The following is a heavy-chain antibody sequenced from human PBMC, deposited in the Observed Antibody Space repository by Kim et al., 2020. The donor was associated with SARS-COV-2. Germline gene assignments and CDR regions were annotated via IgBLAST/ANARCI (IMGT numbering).Heavy chain of an antibody. CDR3: ARGLGRVFDY. V-gene: IGHV3-48*02. J-gene: IGHJ4*02. D-gene: IGHD1-26*01. Sequence: TIYYADSGKGRFTISRDNAKNSLYLQMNSLRDEDTAVYYCARGLGRVFDYWGQGTLVTVSS. CDR2: TI.